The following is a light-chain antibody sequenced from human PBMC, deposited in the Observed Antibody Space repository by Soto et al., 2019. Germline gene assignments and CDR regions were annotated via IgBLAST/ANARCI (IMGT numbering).Light chain of an antibody. Sequence: QSVLTQPPSVSGAPGQRVTISCTGSSSNIGAGYDVHWYQQLPGTAPKLLIYGNSNRPSGVPDRFSGSKSGTSASLAITGFLAEDEADYYCQSYDSSLSGYGFGSGTKVTVL. CDR1: SSNIGAGYD. CDR3: QSYDSSLSGYG. J-gene: IGLJ1*01. V-gene: IGLV1-40*01. CDR2: GNS.